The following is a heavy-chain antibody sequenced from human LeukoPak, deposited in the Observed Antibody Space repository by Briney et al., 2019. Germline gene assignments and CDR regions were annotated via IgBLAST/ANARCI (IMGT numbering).Heavy chain of an antibody. Sequence: GGSLRLSCAASGFTFSDYYMSWIRQPPGKGLGWVSYISSSGTTIYYADSVKGRFTISRDNAKNSLYLQMNSLRAEDTAVYYCARVEQSNLEDYWGQGTLVTVSS. J-gene: IGHJ4*02. CDR1: GFTFSDYY. CDR3: ARVEQSNLEDY. V-gene: IGHV3-11*01. D-gene: IGHD4-11*01. CDR2: ISSSGTTI.